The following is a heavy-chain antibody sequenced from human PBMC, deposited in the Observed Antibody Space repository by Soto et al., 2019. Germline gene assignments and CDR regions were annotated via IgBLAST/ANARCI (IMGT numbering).Heavy chain of an antibody. J-gene: IGHJ4*02. Sequence: EVQLVESGGGLVQPGGSLRLSCAASGFTFSSYWMSWVRQAPGKGLEWVANIKQDGSEKYYVDSVKGRFTISRDNAKNSLYLQMNSLRAEDTAVYYCARDRVRTYYYDSSGLGNWGQGTLVTVSS. CDR2: IKQDGSEK. CDR3: ARDRVRTYYYDSSGLGN. CDR1: GFTFSSYW. D-gene: IGHD3-22*01. V-gene: IGHV3-7*01.